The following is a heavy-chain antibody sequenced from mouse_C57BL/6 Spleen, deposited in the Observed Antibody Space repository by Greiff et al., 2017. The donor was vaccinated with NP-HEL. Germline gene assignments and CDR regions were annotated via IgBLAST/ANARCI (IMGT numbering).Heavy chain of an antibody. Sequence: QVQLQQPGAELVKPGASVKLSCKASGYTFTSYWMHWVKQRPGRGLEWIGRIDPNSGGTKYNEKFKSKATLTVDKPTSTAYTHLSSLTSEDSAVYYCARVYYDYYGGYYYAMDYWGQGTSVTVSS. CDR3: ARVYYDYYGGYYYAMDY. CDR2: IDPNSGGT. CDR1: GYTFTSYW. J-gene: IGHJ4*01. D-gene: IGHD2-4*01. V-gene: IGHV1-72*01.